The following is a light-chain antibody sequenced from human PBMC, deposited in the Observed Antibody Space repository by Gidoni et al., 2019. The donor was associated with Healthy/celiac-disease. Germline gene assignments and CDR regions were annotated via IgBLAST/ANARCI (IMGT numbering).Light chain of an antibody. V-gene: IGKV1-39*01. Sequence: DIQLTQSPSSLSASVGDRVTIPCRASQIISSYLNWYQQKPGKAPKLLIYAASSLQSGVPSRFSVSGSGTDFTLTISSLQPEDFATYYCQQSYSTPLLTFGGGTKVEIK. J-gene: IGKJ4*01. CDR3: QQSYSTPLLT. CDR1: QIISSY. CDR2: AAS.